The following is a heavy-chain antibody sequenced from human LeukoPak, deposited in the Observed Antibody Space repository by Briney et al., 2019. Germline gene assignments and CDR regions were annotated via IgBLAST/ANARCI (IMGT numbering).Heavy chain of an antibody. CDR2: IIGSGGST. CDR3: AKAEHYYYGSGSYRFDY. CDR1: GFTFSSYA. Sequence: GGSLRLSCAASGFTFSSYAMTWVRQAPGKGLEWVSGIIGSGGSTFYADSVKGRFTISRDNSKNTLYLQMNSLRAEDTAVYYCAKAEHYYYGSGSYRFDYWGQGTLVTVSS. V-gene: IGHV3-23*01. J-gene: IGHJ4*02. D-gene: IGHD3-10*01.